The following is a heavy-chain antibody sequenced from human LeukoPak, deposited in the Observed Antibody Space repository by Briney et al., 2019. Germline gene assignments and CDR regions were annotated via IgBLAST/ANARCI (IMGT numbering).Heavy chain of an antibody. CDR2: INASVGST. V-gene: IGHV1-46*01. CDR1: GYTLTRYY. J-gene: IGHJ5*02. Sequence: ASVKVSCKASGYTLTRYYMHWVRHAPRQGLEWMGIINASVGSTSYAQKFQGRVTMTTDTSASTVYMELSRLRSEDTAVFYCARQYYYDSSGYPNWFDLWGQGTLVTVSS. D-gene: IGHD3-22*01. CDR3: ARQYYYDSSGYPNWFDL.